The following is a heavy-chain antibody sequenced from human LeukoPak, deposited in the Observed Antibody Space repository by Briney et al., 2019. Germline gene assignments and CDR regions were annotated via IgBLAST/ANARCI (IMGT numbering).Heavy chain of an antibody. CDR2: MGGSGGST. V-gene: IGHV3-23*01. J-gene: IGHJ3*02. CDR3: AKDMRLWFGELPDFDI. D-gene: IGHD3-10*01. CDR1: GFTFSSYA. Sequence: PGGSLRLSCAASGFTFSSYAMGWVRQAPGQGLEWVSTMGGSGGSTYYADSVKGRFTISRDNSKNTLYLQMNSLRAEDTAVYYCAKDMRLWFGELPDFDIWGQGTMVTVSS.